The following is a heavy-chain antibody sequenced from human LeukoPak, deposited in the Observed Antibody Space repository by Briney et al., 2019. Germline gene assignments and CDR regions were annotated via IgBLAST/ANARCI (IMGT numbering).Heavy chain of an antibody. Sequence: SETLSLTCVVSGDSFSSHYWTWIRQSPGKGLEWIEYISYIGSTNYNPSLKSRVTISIDTSKNQFSLKLRSVTAADTAVYYCARDLVTVTKGFDIWGQGTMVSVSS. CDR1: GDSFSSHY. CDR3: ARDLVTVTKGFDI. D-gene: IGHD4-17*01. J-gene: IGHJ3*02. V-gene: IGHV4-59*11. CDR2: ISYIGST.